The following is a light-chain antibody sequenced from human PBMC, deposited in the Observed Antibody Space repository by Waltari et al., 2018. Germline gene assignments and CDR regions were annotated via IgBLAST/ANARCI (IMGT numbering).Light chain of an antibody. J-gene: IGKJ2*01. CDR3: QQRTNWPRNT. CDR2: DAS. CDR1: QSVSSY. V-gene: IGKV3-11*01. Sequence: IVFTQSPAPLSSSLGDRATLSCRARQSVSSYFAWYQQKPGQTPRLLIYDASNRATGVPARFSGSGSGTDFTLTISSLEPEDFAVYFCQQRTNWPRNTFGQGTKLEIK.